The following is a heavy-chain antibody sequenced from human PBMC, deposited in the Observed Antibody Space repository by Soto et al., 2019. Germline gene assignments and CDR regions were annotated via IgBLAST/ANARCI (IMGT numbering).Heavy chain of an antibody. J-gene: IGHJ6*02. Sequence: GSLRLSCAASGFDFSNSWMHWVRQVPGKGLVWVSHINSDGSSTTYADSVKGRFTISRDNARTTVYLQLDSLRVEDTAVYYCARDKSYALDVWGQGTKVTVSS. V-gene: IGHV3-74*03. CDR2: INSDGSST. D-gene: IGHD4-17*01. CDR3: ARDKSYALDV. CDR1: GFDFSNSW.